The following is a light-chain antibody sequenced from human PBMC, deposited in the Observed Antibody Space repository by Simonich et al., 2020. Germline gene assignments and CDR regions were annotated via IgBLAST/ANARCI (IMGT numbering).Light chain of an antibody. J-gene: IGKJ3*01. CDR1: QSVLYSSNNKNY. CDR2: WAS. V-gene: IGKV4-1*01. CDR3: QQYYSTPFT. Sequence: DIVMTQSPDSLAVSLGERATINCKSSQSVLYSSNNKNYLAWYQQKPGPPPKLLIYWASTRESGVPDRFSGSGSGTDFTLTISSLQAEDVAVYYCQQYYSTPFTFGPGPKWISN.